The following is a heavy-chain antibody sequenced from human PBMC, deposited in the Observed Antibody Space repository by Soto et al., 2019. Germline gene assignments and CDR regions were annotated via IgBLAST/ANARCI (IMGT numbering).Heavy chain of an antibody. CDR3: AAHDSGGYYAEY. CDR2: IHYSGST. D-gene: IGHD3-22*01. V-gene: IGHV4-39*01. CDR1: GDSVTISDYY. Sequence: QLQLQESGPGLVKPSETLSLTCTVYGDSVTISDYYWGWIRQPPGKGLEWIGSIHYSGSTYYNPSLKSRVTISGDTSNKQFSLKLTSVTAADAAVYYCAAHDSGGYYAEYWGQGTLVTVSA. J-gene: IGHJ4*02.